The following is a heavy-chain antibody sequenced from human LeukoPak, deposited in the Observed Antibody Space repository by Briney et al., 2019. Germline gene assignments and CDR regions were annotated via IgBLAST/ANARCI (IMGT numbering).Heavy chain of an antibody. D-gene: IGHD2-2*01. CDR3: ASDYFYCSSTSCYLEDWFDP. V-gene: IGHV4-38-2*02. Sequence: SETLSLTCTVSGYSISSGYYWGWIRQPPGKGLEWIGSIYHSGSTYYNPSLKSRVTISVDTSKNQFSLKLSSVTAADTAVYYCASDYFYCSSTSCYLEDWFDPWGRGTLVTVSS. CDR1: GYSISSGYY. J-gene: IGHJ5*02. CDR2: IYHSGST.